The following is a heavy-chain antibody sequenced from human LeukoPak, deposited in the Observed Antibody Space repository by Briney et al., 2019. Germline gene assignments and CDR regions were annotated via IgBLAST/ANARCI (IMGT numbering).Heavy chain of an antibody. V-gene: IGHV3-23*01. Sequence: GGCLRLSCAASEFTFSSYGMSWVRQAPGKGLEWVSPISGSGGSTQYADSVQGRFAISRDNSKNTLYLQMNSLRVEDTAVYFCARDPNGDYIGTFDMWGRGTMVSDSS. CDR3: ARDPNGDYIGTFDM. CDR2: ISGSGGST. CDR1: EFTFSSYG. J-gene: IGHJ3*02. D-gene: IGHD4-17*01.